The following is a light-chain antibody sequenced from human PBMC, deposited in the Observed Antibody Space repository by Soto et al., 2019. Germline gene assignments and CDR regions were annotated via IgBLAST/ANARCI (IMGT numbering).Light chain of an antibody. CDR3: QQRNNWPEVST. Sequence: EIVLTQSPATLSLSPGERATLSCRASQSVSSYLAWYQQKPGQAPRLLIYDASNRATGIPARFSGSGSGTDFTLTISSLEPEDFAVYYCQQRNNWPEVSTFGQGTNLEIK. CDR1: QSVSSY. J-gene: IGKJ2*01. CDR2: DAS. V-gene: IGKV3-11*01.